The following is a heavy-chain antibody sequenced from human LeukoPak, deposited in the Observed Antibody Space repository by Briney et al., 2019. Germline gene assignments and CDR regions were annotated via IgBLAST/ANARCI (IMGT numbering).Heavy chain of an antibody. V-gene: IGHV1-46*01. CDR3: VRSQGIAAAGLDY. CDR2: INPSGGST. D-gene: IGHD6-13*01. CDR1: GYTCTSDY. J-gene: IGHJ4*02. Sequence: ASVKVSCKASGYTCTSDYMHWVRQAPGQGLEWMGLINPSGGSTSYAQKFQGRVTMTRDTSISTAYMELSRLRSDDTAVYYCVRSQGIAAAGLDYWGQGTLVTVSS.